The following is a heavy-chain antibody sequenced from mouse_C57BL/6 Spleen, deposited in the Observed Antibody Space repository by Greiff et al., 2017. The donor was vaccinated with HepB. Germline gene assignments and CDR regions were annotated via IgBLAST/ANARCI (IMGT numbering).Heavy chain of an antibody. Sequence: VKLQESGAELVRPGASVTLSCKASGYTFTDYEMHWVKQTPVHGLEWIGAIDPETGGTAYNQKFKGKAILTADKSSSTAYMELRSLTSEDSAVYYCTRFITLDYWGQGTTLTVSS. CDR2: IDPETGGT. J-gene: IGHJ2*01. CDR3: TRFITLDY. CDR1: GYTFTDYE. V-gene: IGHV1-15*01. D-gene: IGHD1-1*01.